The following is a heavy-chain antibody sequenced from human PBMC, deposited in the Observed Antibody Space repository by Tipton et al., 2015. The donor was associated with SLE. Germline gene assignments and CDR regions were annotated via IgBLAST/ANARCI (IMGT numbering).Heavy chain of an antibody. CDR3: AREISGGETY. V-gene: IGHV4-39*02. Sequence: TLSLTCPVSGGSITSGSYYWGWIRQPPGKGLEWIGTISYSGSTFYSPSLESRVTISVDTSKNQFSLKVTSVTAADTAVYYCAREISGGETYWGQGTLVTVSS. J-gene: IGHJ4*02. CDR1: GGSITSGSYY. D-gene: IGHD3-10*01. CDR2: ISYSGST.